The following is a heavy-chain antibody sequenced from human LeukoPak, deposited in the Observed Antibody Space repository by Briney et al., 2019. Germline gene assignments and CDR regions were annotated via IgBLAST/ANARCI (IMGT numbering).Heavy chain of an antibody. Sequence: GGSLRLSCAPSGFTFSRHGMHWVRQAPGKGLEWVATISNDGSRKYYAHSVEGRFTISRDNSKNTLYLQMDSLRAEDTAVYYCARDRAWNYFDYWGQGTLVTVSS. CDR2: ISNDGSRK. J-gene: IGHJ4*02. V-gene: IGHV3-30*03. CDR1: GFTFSRHG. CDR3: ARDRAWNYFDY. D-gene: IGHD3-3*01.